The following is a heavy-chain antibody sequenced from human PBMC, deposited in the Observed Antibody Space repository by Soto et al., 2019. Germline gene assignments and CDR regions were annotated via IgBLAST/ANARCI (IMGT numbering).Heavy chain of an antibody. V-gene: IGHV3-23*01. CDR3: AKEGVMAAAGPQAFGY. Sequence: HPGGSLRLSCAASGFTFSSYAMSWVRQAPGKGLEWVSAISGSGGSTYYADSVKGRFTISRDNSKNTLYLQMNSLRAGDTAVYYCAKEGVMAAAGPQAFGYWGQGTLVTVSS. CDR2: ISGSGGST. CDR1: GFTFSSYA. D-gene: IGHD6-13*01. J-gene: IGHJ4*02.